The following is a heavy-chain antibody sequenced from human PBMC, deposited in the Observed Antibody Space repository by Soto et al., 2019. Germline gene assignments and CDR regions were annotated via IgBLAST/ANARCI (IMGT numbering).Heavy chain of an antibody. CDR1: GGSFSGYY. D-gene: IGHD3-9*01. CDR2: INHSGST. V-gene: IGHV4-34*01. CDR3: AGKRYFDWLSYAFDI. J-gene: IGHJ3*02. Sequence: SETLSLTCAVYGGSFSGYYWSWIRQPPGKGLEWIGEINHSGSTNYNPSLKSRVTISVDTSKNQFSLKLSSVTAADTAVYYCAGKRYFDWLSYAFDIWGQGTMVTVSS.